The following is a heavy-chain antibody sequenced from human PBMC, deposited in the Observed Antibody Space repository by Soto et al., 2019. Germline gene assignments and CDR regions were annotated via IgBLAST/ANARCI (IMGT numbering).Heavy chain of an antibody. D-gene: IGHD6-13*01. CDR3: ARDFGSRWYYFDY. V-gene: IGHV3-33*01. CDR2: IWYDGSNK. Sequence: QVQLVESGGGVVQPGRSLRLSCAASGFTFSSYVMHWVRQAPGKGLEWVAVIWYDGSNKYYADSVKGRFTISRDNSKNTLYLQMNSLRVEDTAVYYCARDFGSRWYYFDYWGQGTLVTVSS. J-gene: IGHJ4*02. CDR1: GFTFSSYV.